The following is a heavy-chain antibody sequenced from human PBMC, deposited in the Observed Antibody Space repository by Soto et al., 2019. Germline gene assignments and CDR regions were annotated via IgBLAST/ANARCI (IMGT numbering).Heavy chain of an antibody. CDR3: ARDAPRFVVGTVDAFDI. Sequence: QVQLVQSGAEVKKPGSSVKVSCKASGGTFSSYAISWVRQAPGQGLEWMGTIIPIFSTANYAQKFQGRVTITADEXTRPASTELTSLRSGDTAVYYCARDAPRFVVGTVDAFDIWGQGTMVTVPS. J-gene: IGHJ3*02. CDR2: IIPIFSTA. D-gene: IGHD2-21*02. CDR1: GGTFSSYA. V-gene: IGHV1-69*15.